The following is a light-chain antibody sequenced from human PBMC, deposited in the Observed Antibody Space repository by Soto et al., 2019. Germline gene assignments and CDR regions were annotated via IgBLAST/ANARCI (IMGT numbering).Light chain of an antibody. CDR3: QAWDSSTASHV. CDR1: KLGNKY. J-gene: IGLJ1*01. Sequence: SYELTQPPSVSVSPGQTGSITCSGDKLGNKYACWYQQKPGQSPVLVIYEDNKRPSGIPERFSGSNSGNTATLTISGTQAMDEADYYCQAWDSSTASHVFGTGTKVTVL. CDR2: EDN. V-gene: IGLV3-1*01.